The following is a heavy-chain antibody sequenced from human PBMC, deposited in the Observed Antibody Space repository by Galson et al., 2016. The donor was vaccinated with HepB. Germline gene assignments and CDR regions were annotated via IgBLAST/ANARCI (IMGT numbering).Heavy chain of an antibody. D-gene: IGHD6-13*01. J-gene: IGHJ4*02. CDR3: ASWGYSSSRYSDY. CDR1: NGSVSSYSYY. Sequence: TLSLTCTVSNGSVSSYSYYWSWFRQPPGKGLEWIGYIYYSGSTYYNPSLRSRVTISADTSKNQFSLKLSSVTAADTAVYYCASWGYSSSRYSDYWGQGTLVTVSS. V-gene: IGHV4-31*03. CDR2: IYYSGST.